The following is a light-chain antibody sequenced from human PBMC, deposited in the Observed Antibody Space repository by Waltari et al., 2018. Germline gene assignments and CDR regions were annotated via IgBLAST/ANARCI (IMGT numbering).Light chain of an antibody. CDR2: KDT. Sequence: SSELTQPPSVSVSPGQTARTPCPGDALPRQFDSWYQQKPGQAPVIVIYKDTGRPSEIPDRFSGSSSGTTVTLTISGVQAEDEADYYCQSADASGTYKLFGGGTKLTVL. V-gene: IGLV3-25*03. J-gene: IGLJ2*01. CDR3: QSADASGTYKL. CDR1: ALPRQF.